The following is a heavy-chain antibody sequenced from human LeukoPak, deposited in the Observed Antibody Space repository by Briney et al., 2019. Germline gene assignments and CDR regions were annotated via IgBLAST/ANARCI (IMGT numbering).Heavy chain of an antibody. V-gene: IGHV4-34*01. J-gene: IGHJ4*02. CDR3: AVGITILGVAASFDS. Sequence: SETLSLTCAVYGASYNAYYWSWIRQPPGKGLEWIGDIDHRGTATYNPSLKSRLTISADASKNQFSLKLNSVADADTAVYYCAVGITILGVAASFDSWGQGNLVIVSS. CDR1: GASYNAYY. D-gene: IGHD3-3*01. CDR2: IDHRGTA.